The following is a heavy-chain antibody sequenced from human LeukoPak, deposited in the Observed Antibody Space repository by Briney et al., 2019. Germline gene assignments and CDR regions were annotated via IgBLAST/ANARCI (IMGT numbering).Heavy chain of an antibody. Sequence: PSETLSLTCSVSGGSLSSSSYYWGWIRQPPGRGLEWIGNIYETGSTNYNPSLKSRVTISVDTSKNQFSLKLSSVTAADTAVYYCARENYYDSSGYYYERGYYYYYMDVWGKGTTVTISS. CDR1: GGSLSSSSYY. CDR2: IYETGST. D-gene: IGHD3-22*01. CDR3: ARENYYDSSGYYYERGYYYYYMDV. J-gene: IGHJ6*03. V-gene: IGHV4-39*02.